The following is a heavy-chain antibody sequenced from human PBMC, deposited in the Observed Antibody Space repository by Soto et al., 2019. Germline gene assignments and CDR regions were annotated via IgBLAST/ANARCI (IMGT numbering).Heavy chain of an antibody. Sequence: GGSLRLSCAASGFTFTTYTRSWLRQAPGKGLEWVSSISGSGGHTYYADSVKGRLIVSRDNSKNTLYLQMNSLRAEDTAVYYCAKDGSYSSSWPYYFDHWGQGTLVTVSS. D-gene: IGHD6-13*01. CDR1: GFTFTTYT. CDR3: AKDGSYSSSWPYYFDH. CDR2: ISGSGGHT. J-gene: IGHJ4*02. V-gene: IGHV3-23*01.